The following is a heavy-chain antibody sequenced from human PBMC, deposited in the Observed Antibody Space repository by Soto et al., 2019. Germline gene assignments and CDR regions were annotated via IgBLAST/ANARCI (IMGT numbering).Heavy chain of an antibody. D-gene: IGHD7-27*01. J-gene: IGHJ4*02. V-gene: IGHV4-34*01. CDR1: GGSFSGYY. CDR3: ARGNRGKFDY. CDR2: INHSGST. Sequence: QVQLQQWGAGLLKPSETLSLTCAVYGGSFSGYYWSWIRQPPGKGLEWFGEINHSGSTNYNPSLKSRVTISVDTSKNQFALKLSSVTAADTAVYYCARGNRGKFDYWGQGTLVTVSS.